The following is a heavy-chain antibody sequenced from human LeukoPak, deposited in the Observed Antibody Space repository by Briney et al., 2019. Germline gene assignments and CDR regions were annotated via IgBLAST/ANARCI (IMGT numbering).Heavy chain of an antibody. CDR2: ISYDGSNK. Sequence: PGGSLRLSCAASGFTFSSYGMHWVRQAPGKGLEWVAVISYDGSNKYYADSVKGRFTISRDNSKNTLYLQMNSLRAEDTAVYYCATGGHGSGSYYSRYDMDVWGEGTTVTVSS. D-gene: IGHD3-10*01. CDR1: GFTFSSYG. CDR3: ATGGHGSGSYYSRYDMDV. J-gene: IGHJ6*04. V-gene: IGHV3-30*03.